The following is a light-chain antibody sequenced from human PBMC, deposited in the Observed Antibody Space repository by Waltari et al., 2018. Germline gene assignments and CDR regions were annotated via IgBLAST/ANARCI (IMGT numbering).Light chain of an antibody. CDR3: STWDDSLNNLV. Sequence: QSVLTQPPSVSGTPGQRVTISCSGSSSNIGSRTMNWYRQLPGTAPKLLIFSNHLRPAGVPDRRSAAKSGTSASLIISGLQSEDEGTYYCSTWDDSLNNLVFGGGTKLTVL. CDR2: SNH. J-gene: IGLJ2*01. CDR1: SSNIGSRT. V-gene: IGLV1-44*01.